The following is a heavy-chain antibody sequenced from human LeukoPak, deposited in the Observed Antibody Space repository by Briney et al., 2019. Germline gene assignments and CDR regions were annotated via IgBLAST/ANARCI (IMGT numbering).Heavy chain of an antibody. CDR1: GFTFSTYG. Sequence: GGSLRLSRAASGFTFSTYGMHWVRQAPGKGLEWVAFIRYDGSNKYYADSVKGRFTISRDNSKKTLYLQMNSLRAEDTAMYFCAKDKDPWKSTSISDFDYWGQGTLVTVSS. CDR2: IRYDGSNK. D-gene: IGHD1-1*01. CDR3: AKDKDPWKSTSISDFDY. J-gene: IGHJ4*02. V-gene: IGHV3-30*02.